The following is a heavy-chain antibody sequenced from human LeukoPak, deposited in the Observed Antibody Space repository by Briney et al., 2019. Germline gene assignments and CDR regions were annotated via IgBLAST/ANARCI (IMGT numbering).Heavy chain of an antibody. D-gene: IGHD2-2*02. Sequence: PSETLSLTCAVSGYSISSGYYWGWIRQPPGKGLEWIGSIYHSGSTYYNASLRSRVSISVDTSKNQFSLRLSSVTAADTAVYYCARAGVVPATINRAFDIWGQGSVVTVSS. CDR3: ARAGVVPATINRAFDI. J-gene: IGHJ3*02. V-gene: IGHV4-38-2*01. CDR2: IYHSGST. CDR1: GYSISSGYY.